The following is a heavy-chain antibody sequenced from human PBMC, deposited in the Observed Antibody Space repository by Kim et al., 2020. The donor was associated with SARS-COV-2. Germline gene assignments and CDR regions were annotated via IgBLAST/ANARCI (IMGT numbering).Heavy chain of an antibody. Sequence: GGSLRLSCAASGFNFSSYGMHWVRQAPGKGLELVAVIWYDGSNKYYADSVKGRFTISRDSSKNTLYLQMNSLRAEDTAVYYCSKDRLNLQCYYYGMDVW. CDR2: IWYDGSNK. J-gene: IGHJ6*01. CDR3: SKDRLNLQCYYYGMDV. D-gene: IGHD4-4*01. CDR1: GFNFSSYG. V-gene: IGHV3-33*06.